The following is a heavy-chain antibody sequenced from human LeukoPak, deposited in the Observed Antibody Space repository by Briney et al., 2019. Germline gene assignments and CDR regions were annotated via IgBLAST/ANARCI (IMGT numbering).Heavy chain of an antibody. CDR2: IYHSGST. D-gene: IGHD3-9*01. J-gene: IGHJ4*02. CDR3: ARADYDILTGMGY. CDR1: GGSISGYY. Sequence: SETLSLTCTVSGGSISGYYWTWIRQPPGKGLEWIGEIYHSGSTNYNPSLKSRVTISVDKSKNQFSLKLSSVTAADTAVYYCARADYDILTGMGYWGQGTLVTVSS. V-gene: IGHV4-59*12.